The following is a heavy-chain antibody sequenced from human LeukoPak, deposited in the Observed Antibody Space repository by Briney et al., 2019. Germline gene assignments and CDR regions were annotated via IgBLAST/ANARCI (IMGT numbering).Heavy chain of an antibody. D-gene: IGHD6-13*01. V-gene: IGHV4-59*01. J-gene: IGHJ6*03. CDR3: ARGESSPPSYYYYYMDV. Sequence: SETLSLTCTVSGDSISSYYWSWIRQPPGKGLEWIGYIYYSGSTNYNPSLKSRVTISVDTSKNQFSLKLNSVTAADTAVYYCARGESSPPSYYYYYMDVWGKGTTVTVSS. CDR2: IYYSGST. CDR1: GDSISSYY.